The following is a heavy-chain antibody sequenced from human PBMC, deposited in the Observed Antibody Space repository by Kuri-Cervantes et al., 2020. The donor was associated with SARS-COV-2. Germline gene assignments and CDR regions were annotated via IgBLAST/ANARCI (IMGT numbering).Heavy chain of an antibody. V-gene: IGHV4-4*07. D-gene: IGHD6-19*01. CDR1: GGFISSYY. J-gene: IGHJ6*02. Sequence: SETLSLTCTVSGGFISSYYRSWIRQPAGKGLEWIGRIYTSGSTKYNPALNSRVTISVDTSNNHFSLKLSSVTAADTAVYYWVRAGNSPDDYYYGMGVWGQGTTVTVSS. CDR2: IYTSGST. CDR3: VRAGNSPDDYYYGMGV.